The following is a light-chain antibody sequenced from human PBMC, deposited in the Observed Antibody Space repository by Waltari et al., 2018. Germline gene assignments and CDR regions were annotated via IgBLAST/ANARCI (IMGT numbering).Light chain of an antibody. Sequence: DIVLTQTPISLPVTPGEPASISCRSSQSLLHSNGNTYLHWYLQKPGQSPRLLIYKVTNRESGVPDRFSGSGSGTDFTLKISRVEPEDVGVYYCMQSTKDPYSFGQGTKVEIK. CDR2: KVT. CDR3: MQSTKDPYS. V-gene: IGKV2D-29*02. J-gene: IGKJ2*03. CDR1: QSLLHSNGNTY.